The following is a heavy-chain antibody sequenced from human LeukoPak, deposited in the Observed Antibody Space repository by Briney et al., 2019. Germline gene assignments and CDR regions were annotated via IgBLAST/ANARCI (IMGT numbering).Heavy chain of an antibody. Sequence: PSETLSLTCAVSGGSISSGGYSWSWIRQPPGKGLEWIGYIYHSGSTYYNPSFKSRVTISVDRSKNQFSLKLSSVTAADTAVYYCARGRTDDYFDYWGQGTLVTVSS. CDR3: ARGRTDDYFDY. CDR2: IYHSGST. CDR1: GGSISSGGYS. J-gene: IGHJ4*02. V-gene: IGHV4-30-2*01.